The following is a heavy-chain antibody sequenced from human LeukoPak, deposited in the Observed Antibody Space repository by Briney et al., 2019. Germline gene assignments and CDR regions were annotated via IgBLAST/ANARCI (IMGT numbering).Heavy chain of an antibody. Sequence: PGGSLRLSCAASGFTFSSYWMHWVRQAPGKGLGWVSRMNSDGSSTSYADSVKGRFTISRDNAKNTLYLQINSPRAEHTAVYYCRSEIPDNDAFDIWGQRTMVTVS. CDR2: MNSDGSST. V-gene: IGHV3-74*01. CDR3: RSEIPDNDAFDI. D-gene: IGHD2-2*01. J-gene: IGHJ3*02. CDR1: GFTFSSYW.